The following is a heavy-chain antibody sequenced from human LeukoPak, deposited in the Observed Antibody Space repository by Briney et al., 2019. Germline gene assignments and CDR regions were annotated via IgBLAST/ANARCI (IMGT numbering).Heavy chain of an antibody. CDR1: VYTFTNYW. J-gene: IGHJ4*02. D-gene: IGHD3-22*01. V-gene: IGHV5-51*01. CDR3: ARSRDSSGYYYLI. Sequence: GESLKISCEASVYTFTNYWIGWVSQMPGEGLEWMGIIYPDDSDTKYSPSFQGQVTISADKSISTAYLQWSSLKAADTAMYYCARSRDSSGYYYLIWGQGTLVTVSS. CDR2: IYPDDSDT.